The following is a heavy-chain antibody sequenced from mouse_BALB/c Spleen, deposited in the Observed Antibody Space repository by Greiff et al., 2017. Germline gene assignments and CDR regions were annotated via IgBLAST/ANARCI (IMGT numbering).Heavy chain of an antibody. J-gene: IGHJ4*01. CDR1: GYSITSDYA. Sequence: DVKLQESGPGLVKPSQSLSLTCTVTGYSITSDYAWNWIRQFPGNKLEWMGYISYSGSTSYNPSLKSRISITRDTSKNQFFLQLNSVTTEDTATYYCAGGYYGSSSYAMDYWGQGTSVTVSS. CDR2: ISYSGST. CDR3: AGGYYGSSSYAMDY. D-gene: IGHD1-1*01. V-gene: IGHV3-2*02.